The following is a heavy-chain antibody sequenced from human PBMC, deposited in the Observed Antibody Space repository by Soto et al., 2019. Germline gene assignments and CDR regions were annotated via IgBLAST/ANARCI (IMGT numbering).Heavy chain of an antibody. D-gene: IGHD3-3*02. J-gene: IGHJ5*02. Sequence: SENLSLTCTVSGGSISSYYWSWIRQPPGKGLEWIGYIYYSGSTNYNPSLKSRVTISVDTSKNQFSLKLSSVTAADTAVYYCASPKIAFYNWFDPWGQGTLVTVSS. V-gene: IGHV4-59*08. CDR2: IYYSGST. CDR3: ASPKIAFYNWFDP. CDR1: GGSISSYY.